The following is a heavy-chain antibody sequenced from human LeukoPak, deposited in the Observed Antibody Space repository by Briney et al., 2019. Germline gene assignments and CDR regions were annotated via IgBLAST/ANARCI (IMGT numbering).Heavy chain of an antibody. CDR3: ARDKAKWSGD. J-gene: IGHJ4*02. V-gene: IGHV3-21*01. CDR2: ISSSSSYI. Sequence: GGSLRLSCAVSGFTFSSYSMNWVRQAPGKGLEWVSSISSSSSYIYYADSVEGRFTISRDNAKNSLYLQMNSLRAEDTAVYYCARDKAKWSGDWGQGTLVTVSS. D-gene: IGHD2-8*01. CDR1: GFTFSSYS.